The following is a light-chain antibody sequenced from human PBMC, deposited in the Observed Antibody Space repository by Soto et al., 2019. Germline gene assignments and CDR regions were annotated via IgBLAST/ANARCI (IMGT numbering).Light chain of an antibody. J-gene: IGKJ1*01. V-gene: IGKV3-20*01. CDR3: QQYGSSPPWT. CDR2: GAS. CDR1: QSVSRSY. Sequence: EIVLTQSPGTLSLSPGERATLSCRASQSVSRSYLAWYQQKPGQAPGLLIYGASSRATGIPDRFSGSGSGTDFTLTISRLEPEDFAVYYCQQYGSSPPWTFGQGTKVEIK.